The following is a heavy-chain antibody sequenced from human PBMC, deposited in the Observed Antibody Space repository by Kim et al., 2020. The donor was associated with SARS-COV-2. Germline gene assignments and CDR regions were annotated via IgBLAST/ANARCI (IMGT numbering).Heavy chain of an antibody. J-gene: IGHJ4*02. CDR1: GFAIGGYW. D-gene: IGHD5-12*01. CDR2: IKPDGSLK. CDR3: AKDDGFRAIDH. V-gene: IGHV3-7*01. Sequence: GGSLRLSCAASGFAIGGYWMAWLRQFPGKGLEWVANIKPDGSLKFYVDSVEGRFTVSRDNVKNSVYLPMDGLRPEDTAVYYCAKDDGFRAIDHWGQGILVTVSS.